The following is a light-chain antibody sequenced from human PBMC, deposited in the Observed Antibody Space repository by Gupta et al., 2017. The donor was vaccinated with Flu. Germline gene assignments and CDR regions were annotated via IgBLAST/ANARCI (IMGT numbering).Light chain of an antibody. V-gene: IGKV4-1*01. J-gene: IGKJ5*01. CDR1: QSVLYSSDSKNY. CDR3: QQCYSTPFT. CDR2: WAT. Sequence: IMMTQSPDSLAVSLGERATINCKSSQSVLYSSDSKNYLAWYQQKPGQPPRLLIYWATARESGVPDRFSGSGSGTDFTLTISSLQAEDVAIYYCQQCYSTPFTFGQGTRLEIK.